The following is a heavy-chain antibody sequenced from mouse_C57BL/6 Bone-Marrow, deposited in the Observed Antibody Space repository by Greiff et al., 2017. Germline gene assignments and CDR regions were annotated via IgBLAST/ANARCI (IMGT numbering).Heavy chain of an antibody. Sequence: QVQLQQPGAELVMPGASVKLSCKASGYTFTSYWMHWVKQRPGQGLEWIGEIDPSDSYTNYNQKFKGKSTLTVDKSSSHAYMQLRRLTAEDSAFYYWAREGGIRNWYCDVWGTGTTVTVSA. CDR3: AREGGIRNWYCDV. J-gene: IGHJ1*03. CDR1: GYTFTSYW. CDR2: IDPSDSYT. V-gene: IGHV1-69*01.